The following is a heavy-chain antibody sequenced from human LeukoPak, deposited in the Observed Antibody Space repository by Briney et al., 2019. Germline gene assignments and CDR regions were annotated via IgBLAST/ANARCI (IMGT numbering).Heavy chain of an antibody. CDR1: GFTVSSYE. Sequence: PGGSLRLSRAASGFTVSSYEMNWVRQAPGKGLEWVSFISRSVRTIYYADSVKGRFTISRDNAKNSLYLQMNSLRAEDTAVYYCARGSKGLYCSSTSCQYDYFDYWGQGTLVTVSS. J-gene: IGHJ4*02. CDR2: ISRSVRTI. V-gene: IGHV3-48*03. D-gene: IGHD2-2*01. CDR3: ARGSKGLYCSSTSCQYDYFDY.